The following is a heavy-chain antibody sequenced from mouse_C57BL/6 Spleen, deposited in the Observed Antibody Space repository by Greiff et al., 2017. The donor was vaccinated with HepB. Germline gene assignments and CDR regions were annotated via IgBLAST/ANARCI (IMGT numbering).Heavy chain of an antibody. CDR1: GYSITSGYY. CDR2: ISYDGSN. V-gene: IGHV3-6*01. D-gene: IGHD2-13*01. CDR3: ARDLPGGYDYDY. J-gene: IGHJ2*01. Sequence: EVKLMESGPGLVKPSQYLSLTCSVTGYSITSGYYWNWIRQFPGNKLEWMGYISYDGSNNYNPSLKNRISITRDTSKHQFFLKLNSVTTEDTATYDGARDLPGGYDYDYWGQGTTLTVSS.